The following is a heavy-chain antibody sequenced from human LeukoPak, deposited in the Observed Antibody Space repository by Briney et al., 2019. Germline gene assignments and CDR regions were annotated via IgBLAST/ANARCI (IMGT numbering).Heavy chain of an antibody. Sequence: ASVKVSCKASGYTFTNYGISWVRQAPGQGLEWMGWISAYNGNTHYAQNLQGRVTMTRDTSISTAYMELSRLRSDDTAVYYCARGGRTYYYDSSGYYLIDYWGQGTLVTVSS. CDR2: ISAYNGNT. CDR3: ARGGRTYYYDSSGYYLIDY. V-gene: IGHV1-18*01. CDR1: GYTFTNYG. D-gene: IGHD3-22*01. J-gene: IGHJ4*02.